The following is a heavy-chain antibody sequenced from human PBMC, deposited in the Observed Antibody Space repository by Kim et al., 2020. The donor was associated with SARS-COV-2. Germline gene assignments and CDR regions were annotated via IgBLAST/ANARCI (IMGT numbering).Heavy chain of an antibody. D-gene: IGHD1-26*01. CDR2: VGVGGDGI. V-gene: IGHV3-23*01. Sequence: GGSLRLSCVASGITLSSYAMSWVRQAPGKGLEWVSRVGVGGDGIVYADSVKGRFIISTDNSQNTVNLQMNSLRADDTAVYFCSKAPARGSTFEHWGQGTLVSVSS. J-gene: IGHJ4*02. CDR1: GITLSSYA. CDR3: SKAPARGSTFEH.